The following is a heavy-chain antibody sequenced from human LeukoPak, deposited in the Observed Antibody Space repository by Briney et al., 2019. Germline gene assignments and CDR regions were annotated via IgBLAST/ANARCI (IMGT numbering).Heavy chain of an antibody. CDR2: INPNRGGT. CDR1: GYTFTGYY. V-gene: IGHV1-2*06. J-gene: IGHJ4*02. Sequence: ASVKVSCKASGYTFTGYYMHWVRQAPGQGLEWMGRINPNRGGTNYAQKFQGRGTMTRDTSISTAYKELSSRRSGDTAVYCCAVLMVYARGLNYWGQGPLVTVSS. CDR3: AVLMVYARGLNY. D-gene: IGHD2-8*01.